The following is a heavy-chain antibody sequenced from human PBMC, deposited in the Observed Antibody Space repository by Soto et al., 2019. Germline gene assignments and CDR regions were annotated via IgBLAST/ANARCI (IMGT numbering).Heavy chain of an antibody. V-gene: IGHV4-39*01. J-gene: IGHJ5*02. CDR1: GDSISSVAHY. CDR2: LYYTGST. D-gene: IGHD2-8*01. Sequence: PSETLSLTCSVSGDSISSVAHYWAWVRQPPGKGLEWIGSLYYTGSTYYNPSLKSRAAISIDTSKSQFSLKLSSVTAADTAVYYWARWSMYAPRVDPWGQGTLVTVSS. CDR3: ARWSMYAPRVDP.